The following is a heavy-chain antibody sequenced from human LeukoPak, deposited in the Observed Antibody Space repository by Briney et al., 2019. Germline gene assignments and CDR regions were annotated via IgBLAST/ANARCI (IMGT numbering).Heavy chain of an antibody. D-gene: IGHD1-26*01. CDR2: IKQDGSEK. J-gene: IGHJ4*02. Sequence: GGSLRLSCAASGFTFSTYWMSWVRQAPGKGLEWVANIKQDGSEKYYLDSVKGRFTISRDNAKNSLYLQMNSLRAEDTAVYYCARGGSYYGIYFDYWGQGTLVTVSS. CDR1: GFTFSTYW. CDR3: ARGGSYYGIYFDY. V-gene: IGHV3-7*01.